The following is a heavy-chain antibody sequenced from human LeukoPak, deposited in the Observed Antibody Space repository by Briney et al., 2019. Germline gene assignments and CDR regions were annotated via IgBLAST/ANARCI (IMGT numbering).Heavy chain of an antibody. CDR3: ARDLVQFGYCYYYMDV. V-gene: IGHV1-46*01. CDR1: GYTFTGYY. Sequence: EASVKVSCKASGYTFTGYYMHWVRQAPGQGLEWMGIINPSGGSTSYAQKFQGRVTMTRDTSTSTVYMELSSLRSEDTAVYYCARDLVQFGYCYYYMDVWGKGTTVTISS. D-gene: IGHD3-10*01. CDR2: INPSGGST. J-gene: IGHJ6*03.